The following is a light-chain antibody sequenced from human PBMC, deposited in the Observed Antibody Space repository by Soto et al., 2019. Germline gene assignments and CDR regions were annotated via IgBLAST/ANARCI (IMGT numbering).Light chain of an antibody. V-gene: IGLV7-46*01. Sequence: QAVVTQEPSLTVSPGGTVTLTCGSSTGAVTSGHYPYWFQQKPGQAPRTLIYDTFNKHSWTPARFSGSLLGGKAALTLSGAQPEDEAEYYCLVSYSGARVFGGGTQLTVL. CDR3: LVSYSGARV. CDR2: DTF. J-gene: IGLJ3*02. CDR1: TGAVTSGHY.